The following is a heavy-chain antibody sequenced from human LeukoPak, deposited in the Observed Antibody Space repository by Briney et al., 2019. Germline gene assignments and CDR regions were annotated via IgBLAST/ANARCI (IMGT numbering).Heavy chain of an antibody. CDR1: GFTVSNNY. V-gene: IGHV3-66*01. Sequence: GGSLRLSCAASGFTVSNNYMSWVRQAPGKGLEWVSVIYGGGSTYYADSVKGRFTISRDDSKNTLYLQMNSLRADDTAVYYCARGYYERPLHFDYWGQGALVPVSS. J-gene: IGHJ4*02. CDR3: ARGYYERPLHFDY. D-gene: IGHD3-22*01. CDR2: IYGGGST.